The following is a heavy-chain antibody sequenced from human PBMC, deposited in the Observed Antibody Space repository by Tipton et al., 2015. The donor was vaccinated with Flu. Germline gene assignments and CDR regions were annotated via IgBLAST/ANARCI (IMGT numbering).Heavy chain of an antibody. J-gene: IGHJ6*02. CDR3: ARAHYGSGSYYRYYYYYGMDV. CDR2: ISAYNGNT. V-gene: IGHV1-18*01. Sequence: QSGPEVKKPGASVKVSCKASGYTFTSYGISWVRQAPGQGLEWMGWISAYNGNTNYAQKLQGRVTMTTDTSTSTAYMELRSLRSDDTAVYYCARAHYGSGSYYRYYYYYGMDVWGQGTTVTVS. CDR1: GYTFTSYG. D-gene: IGHD3-10*01.